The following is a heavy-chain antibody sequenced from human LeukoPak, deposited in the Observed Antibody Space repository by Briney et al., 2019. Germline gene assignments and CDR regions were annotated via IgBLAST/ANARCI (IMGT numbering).Heavy chain of an antibody. D-gene: IGHD3-22*01. CDR3: AGGGGYLIDY. J-gene: IGHJ4*02. CDR2: IKSDGTEE. Sequence: GGSLRLSCTASGFTFSSYWMNWVRQVPGKEMEWVAIIKSDGTEEHYLDPVKGRFTISRDNANNLLFLQMNNLRAEDTAVYYCAGGGGYLIDYWGQGTLVTVSS. V-gene: IGHV3-7*01. CDR1: GFTFSSYW.